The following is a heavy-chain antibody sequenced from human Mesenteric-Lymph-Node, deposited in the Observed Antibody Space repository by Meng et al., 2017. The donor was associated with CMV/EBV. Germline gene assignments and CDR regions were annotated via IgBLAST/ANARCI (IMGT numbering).Heavy chain of an antibody. CDR2: IRNDESNQ. CDR3: AKDHPVFDC. Sequence: GESLKISCAASGFTFSDYYMTWVRQAPGKGLEWVAFIRNDESNQYYADSVKGRFTISRDISKNTLYLQMNSLRVEDTAVYYCAKDHPVFDCWGQGTLVTVSS. V-gene: IGHV3-30*02. J-gene: IGHJ4*02. CDR1: GFTFSDYY.